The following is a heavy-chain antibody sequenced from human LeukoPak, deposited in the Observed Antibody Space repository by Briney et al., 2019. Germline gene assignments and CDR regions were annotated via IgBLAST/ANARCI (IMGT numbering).Heavy chain of an antibody. D-gene: IGHD6-19*01. V-gene: IGHV3-30*01. J-gene: IGHJ4*02. Sequence: GGSLRLSCAASGFTFSSYAMHWVRQAPGKGLEWVAVISYEGSNKYYADSVKGRFTISRDNSKNTLYLQMNSLRAEDTAVYYCARDESRYSSLDYWGQGTLVTVSS. CDR3: ARDESRYSSLDY. CDR1: GFTFSSYA. CDR2: ISYEGSNK.